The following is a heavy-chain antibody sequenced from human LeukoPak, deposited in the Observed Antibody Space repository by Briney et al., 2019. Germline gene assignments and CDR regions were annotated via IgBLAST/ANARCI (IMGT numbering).Heavy chain of an antibody. D-gene: IGHD3-22*01. CDR2: INHSGST. CDR3: ARGGYYDSSGYYPEPLDY. V-gene: IGHV4-34*01. Sequence: SEILSLTCAVYGGSFSGYYWSWIRQPPGKGLEWIGEINHSGSTNYNPSLKSRVTISVDTSKNQFSLKLSSVTAADTAVYYCARGGYYDSSGYYPEPLDYWGQGTLVTVSS. J-gene: IGHJ4*02. CDR1: GGSFSGYY.